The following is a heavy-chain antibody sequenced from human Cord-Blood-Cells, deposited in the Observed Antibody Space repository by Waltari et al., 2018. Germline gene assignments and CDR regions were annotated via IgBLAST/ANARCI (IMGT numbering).Heavy chain of an antibody. D-gene: IGHD4-4*01. CDR1: GLPVSRNS. Sequence: EVQLVASGGGLVQPGGSLRLSCAAPGLPVSRNSMRWVRQAPGKGLEWVSVIYSGGSTYYADSVKGRFTISRDNSNNTLYLQMNSLRAEDTAVYYCARDESTVTDYWGQGTLVTVSS. CDR3: ARDESTVTDY. J-gene: IGHJ4*02. V-gene: IGHV3-66*01. CDR2: IYSGGST.